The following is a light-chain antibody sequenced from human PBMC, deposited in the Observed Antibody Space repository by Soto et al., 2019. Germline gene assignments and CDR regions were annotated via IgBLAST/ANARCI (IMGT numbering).Light chain of an antibody. CDR3: QQYGSSPWT. CDR2: GAS. Sequence: EIVLTRSPGTLSLSPGERATLSCRASQSVSSSYLAWYQQKPGQAPRLLIYGASSRATGIPDRFSGSGSGTDFTLTISRLEPEDFVVYYCQQYGSSPWTFGQGTKVEIK. J-gene: IGKJ1*01. CDR1: QSVSSSY. V-gene: IGKV3-20*01.